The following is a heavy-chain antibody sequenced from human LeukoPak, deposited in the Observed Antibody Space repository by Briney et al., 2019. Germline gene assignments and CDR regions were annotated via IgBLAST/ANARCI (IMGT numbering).Heavy chain of an antibody. CDR2: IYYSGST. CDR3: ARLSRITIFGALDAFDI. Sequence: KPSETLSLTCTVSGGSLSSYYWSWIRQPPGKGLEWIGYIYYSGSTNYNPSLKSRVTISVDTSKSQFSLKLSSVTAADTAVYYCARLSRITIFGALDAFDIWGQGTMVTVSS. CDR1: GGSLSSYY. V-gene: IGHV4-59*01. J-gene: IGHJ3*02. D-gene: IGHD3-3*01.